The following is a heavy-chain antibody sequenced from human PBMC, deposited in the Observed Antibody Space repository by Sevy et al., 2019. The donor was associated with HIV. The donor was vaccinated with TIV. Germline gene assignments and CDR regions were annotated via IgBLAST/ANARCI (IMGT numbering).Heavy chain of an antibody. Sequence: ASVKVSCKASGDTFSTYDINWVRQAPGQGLEWMGWMSPKSGSTGFAQKFQGRLTMTRDTSINTDYMELSRLRSEDTAVYYWASGGSGDVWNYGYYYYGMDVWGQGTTVTVSS. CDR3: ASGGSGDVWNYGYYYYGMDV. CDR1: GDTFSTYD. CDR2: MSPKSGST. J-gene: IGHJ6*02. D-gene: IGHD3-3*01. V-gene: IGHV1-8*02.